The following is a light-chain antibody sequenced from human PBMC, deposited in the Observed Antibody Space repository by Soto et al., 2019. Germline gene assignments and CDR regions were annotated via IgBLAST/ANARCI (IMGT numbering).Light chain of an antibody. CDR2: EAS. V-gene: IGKV1-39*01. CDR1: QTMSSW. CDR3: QQSYSTPLT. J-gene: IGKJ4*01. Sequence: DIQMTQSPSTRSGSVGDRDTSTCRASQTMSSWLAWYQQKPGKAPKLLIFEASSLQSGVPSRFSGSGSGTDFTLTISCLQPEDFATYCCQQSYSTPLTSGGGTKVDIK.